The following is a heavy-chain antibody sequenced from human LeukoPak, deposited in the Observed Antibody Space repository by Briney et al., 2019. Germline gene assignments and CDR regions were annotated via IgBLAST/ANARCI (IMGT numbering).Heavy chain of an antibody. J-gene: IGHJ4*02. CDR1: GYTLTELS. D-gene: IGHD2-2*01. CDR3: ARDPVGGTSQGLDY. Sequence: ASVKVSCKVSGYTLTELSMHWVRQAPGKGLEWMGGFDPEDGETIYAQKFQGRVTMTRDTSTSTVYMELSSLRSEDTAVYYCARDPVGGTSQGLDYWGQGTLVTVSS. V-gene: IGHV1-24*01. CDR2: FDPEDGET.